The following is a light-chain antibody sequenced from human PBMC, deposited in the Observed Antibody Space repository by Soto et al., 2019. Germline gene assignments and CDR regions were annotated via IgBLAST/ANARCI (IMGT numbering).Light chain of an antibody. CDR3: SSYTSSSTLV. CDR2: EVS. J-gene: IGLJ1*01. Sequence: QSVLPQPASVSGSPGQSITISCTGTSSDVGGYNYVSWYQQHPGKAPKLMIYEVSNRPSGVSNRFSGSKSGNTASLTISGLQAEDEADYYCSSYTSSSTLVFGTGTKLNVL. CDR1: SSDVGGYNY. V-gene: IGLV2-14*01.